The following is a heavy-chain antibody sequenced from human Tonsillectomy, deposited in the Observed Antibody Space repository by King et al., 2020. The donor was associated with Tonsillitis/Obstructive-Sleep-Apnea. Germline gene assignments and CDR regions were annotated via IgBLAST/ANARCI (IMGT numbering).Heavy chain of an antibody. CDR3: ARDSMSHYYDSSAYYTFDY. J-gene: IGHJ4*02. CDR1: GYTFTNYG. D-gene: IGHD3-22*01. V-gene: IGHV1-18*01. CDR2: ISPYNGDT. Sequence: VQLVESGGEVKKPGASVKVSCKASGYTFTNYGISWVRQAPGQGLEWMGWISPYNGDTNYAQKLQSRLTMTTGTSTSTAYMELRSLRSDDTAVYYCARDSMSHYYDSSAYYTFDYWGQGTLVTVSS.